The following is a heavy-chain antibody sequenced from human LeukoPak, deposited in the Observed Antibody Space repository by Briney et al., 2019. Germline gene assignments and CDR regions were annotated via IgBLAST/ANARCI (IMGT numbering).Heavy chain of an antibody. CDR3: ARHMSGYSYGRIDY. CDR1: GGPISSYY. D-gene: IGHD5-18*01. CDR2: IYYSGST. Sequence: SETLSLTCTVSGGPISSYYWSWIRQPPGKGLEWIGYIYYSGSTNYNPSLKSRVTISVDTSKNQFSLKLSSVTAADTAVYYCARHMSGYSYGRIDYWGQGTLVTVSS. J-gene: IGHJ4*02. V-gene: IGHV4-59*08.